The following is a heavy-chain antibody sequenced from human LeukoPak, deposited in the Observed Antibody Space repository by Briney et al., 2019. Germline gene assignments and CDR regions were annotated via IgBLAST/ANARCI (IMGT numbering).Heavy chain of an antibody. Sequence: GASVKVSCKASGGTFSSYAISWVRQAPGQGLEWMGGIIPIFGTANYAQKFQGRVTITADKSTSTAYMELSSLRSEDTAVYYCARDGSADDYYYYYYMDVWGKGTTVTVSS. CDR2: IIPIFGTA. J-gene: IGHJ6*03. CDR3: ARDGSADDYYYYYYMDV. CDR1: GGTFSSYA. V-gene: IGHV1-69*06.